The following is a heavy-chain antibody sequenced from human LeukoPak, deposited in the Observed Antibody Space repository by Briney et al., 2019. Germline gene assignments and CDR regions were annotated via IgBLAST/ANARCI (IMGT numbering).Heavy chain of an antibody. D-gene: IGHD2-2*02. CDR2: IYHSGST. Sequence: SETLSLTCTVSGGSISSSSYYWGWIRQPPGKGLEWIGSIYHSGSTYYNPSLKSRVTISVDTSKNQFSLKLSSVTAADTAVYYCARLEASEYCSSTSCYTGFGYWGQGTLVTVSS. CDR1: GGSISSSSYY. V-gene: IGHV4-39*07. J-gene: IGHJ4*02. CDR3: ARLEASEYCSSTSCYTGFGY.